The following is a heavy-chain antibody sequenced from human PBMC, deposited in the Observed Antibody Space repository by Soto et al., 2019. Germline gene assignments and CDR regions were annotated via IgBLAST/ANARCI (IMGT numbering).Heavy chain of an antibody. V-gene: IGHV3-23*01. CDR1: GFTFSNDV. CDR3: ARRARTATTNWGAFDI. J-gene: IGHJ3*02. D-gene: IGHD1-7*01. Sequence: EVQLLESGGGLVQPGGSLRLSCAASGFTFSNDVMNWVRQAPGKGLEWVSTISYSADKTFYADSVKGRFTISRDNSRDTLFLQMNSLRADDAAVYYCARRARTATTNWGAFDIWGQGTMVTVSS. CDR2: ISYSADKT.